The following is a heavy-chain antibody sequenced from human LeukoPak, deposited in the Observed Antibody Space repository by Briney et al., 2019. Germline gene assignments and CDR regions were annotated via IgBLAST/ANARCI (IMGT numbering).Heavy chain of an antibody. J-gene: IGHJ6*03. CDR1: GGSISSSSYS. Sequence: SETLSLTCIVSGGSISSSSYSWGWIRQAPGKGLEWIGSMHYSGSTHYNPSLKSRVTISVDTSKNQFSLKLSSVTAADTAVYYCARRLGASVRFFYDYYMDVWGKGTTVTISS. CDR3: ARRLGASVRFFYDYYMDV. D-gene: IGHD1-26*01. V-gene: IGHV4-39*01. CDR2: MHYSGST.